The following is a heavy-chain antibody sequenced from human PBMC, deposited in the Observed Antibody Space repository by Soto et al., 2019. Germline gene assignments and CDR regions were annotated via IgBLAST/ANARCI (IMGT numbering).Heavy chain of an antibody. CDR2: INAGNGNT. V-gene: IGHV1-3*01. D-gene: IGHD3-10*01. CDR1: GYTFTSYS. CDR3: ARDFLSSITSSFGNWFDP. Sequence: GASVKVCCEASGYTFTSYSMHWVLQAPGQRLEWMGWINAGNGNTKYSQKFQGRVTITRDTSASTAYMELSSLRSEDTAVYYCARDFLSSITSSFGNWFDPWGQGTLVTVSS. J-gene: IGHJ5*02.